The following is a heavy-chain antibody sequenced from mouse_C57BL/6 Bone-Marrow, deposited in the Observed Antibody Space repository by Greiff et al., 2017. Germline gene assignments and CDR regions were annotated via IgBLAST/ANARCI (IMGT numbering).Heavy chain of an antibody. J-gene: IGHJ3*01. Sequence: EVKVVESGGGLVKPGGSLKLSCAASGFTFSSYAMSWVRQTPEKRLEWVATISDGGSYTYYPDNVKGRFTISRDNAKNNLYLQMSHLKSEDTAMYYCARDRDGSNWFAYWGQGTLVTVSA. V-gene: IGHV5-4*01. CDR1: GFTFSSYA. D-gene: IGHD1-1*01. CDR2: ISDGGSYT. CDR3: ARDRDGSNWFAY.